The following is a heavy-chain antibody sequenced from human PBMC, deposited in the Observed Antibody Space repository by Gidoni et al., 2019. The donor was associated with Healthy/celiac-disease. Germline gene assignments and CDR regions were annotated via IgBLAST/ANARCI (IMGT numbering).Heavy chain of an antibody. J-gene: IGHJ5*02. D-gene: IGHD5-12*01. Sequence: QLQLQESGSGLVKPSQTLSITCAVSGGSISKGGYSWSWIRQPPGKGLEWIVYIYHSGSTYYNPSLKSRVTISVDRSKTQFSLKLSSVTAADTAVYYCAGGRWLQFRFDPWGQGTLVTVSS. CDR1: GGSISKGGYS. V-gene: IGHV4-30-2*01. CDR2: IYHSGST. CDR3: AGGRWLQFRFDP.